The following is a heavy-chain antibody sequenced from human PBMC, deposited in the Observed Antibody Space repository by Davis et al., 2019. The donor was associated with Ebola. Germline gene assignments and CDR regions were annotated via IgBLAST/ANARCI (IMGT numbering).Heavy chain of an antibody. V-gene: IGHV1-2*06. CDR2: LNPKTGDT. CDR1: GGIFSSHG. J-gene: IGHJ5*02. D-gene: IGHD2-21*02. CDR3: AVVVTSTSRP. Sequence: ASVKVSCKAAGGIFSSHGISWLRQAPGQGLKWMGRLNPKTGDTDYAQNFQGRVTMTRDTSINTAYMEVSRLRYDDTAVYYCAVVVTSTSRPWGQGTQVTVSS.